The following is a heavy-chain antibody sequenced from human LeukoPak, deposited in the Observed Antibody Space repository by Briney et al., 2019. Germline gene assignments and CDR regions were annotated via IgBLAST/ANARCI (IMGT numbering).Heavy chain of an antibody. Sequence: SETLSLTCAVYGGSFSGYYWSWIRQPPGKGLEWIGEINHSGSTNYNPSLKSRVTISVDTSKNQFSLKLSSVTAADTAVYYCARGQNGYYGSSGYYRYYYYYYGMDVWGQGTTVTVSS. J-gene: IGHJ6*02. CDR1: GGSFSGYY. CDR2: INHSGST. D-gene: IGHD3-22*01. CDR3: ARGQNGYYGSSGYYRYYYYYYGMDV. V-gene: IGHV4-34*01.